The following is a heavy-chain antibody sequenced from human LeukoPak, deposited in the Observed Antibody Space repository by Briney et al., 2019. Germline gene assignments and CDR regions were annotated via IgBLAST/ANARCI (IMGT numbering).Heavy chain of an antibody. CDR3: ARCVYGSGSEWFDP. CDR2: VYHSGST. Sequence: SETLSLTCTVSGYSISSGYYWGWVRQPPGKGLEWIGTVYHSGSTYYNPSLRSRVTISVETSKNQFSLKVRSMTAADTAVYYCARCVYGSGSEWFDPWGQGTLVTVSS. J-gene: IGHJ5*02. D-gene: IGHD3-10*01. CDR1: GYSISSGYY. V-gene: IGHV4-38-2*02.